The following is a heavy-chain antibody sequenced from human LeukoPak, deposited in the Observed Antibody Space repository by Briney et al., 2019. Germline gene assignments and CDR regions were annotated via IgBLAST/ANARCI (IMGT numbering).Heavy chain of an antibody. J-gene: IGHJ4*02. CDR3: ARLVGYCSSTSCSDY. CDR1: GFTFSSYI. Sequence: GGSLRLSCAASGFTFSSYIMNWVRQAPGKGLEWVSSISSSSSYIYYADSVKGRFTISRDNAKNSLYLQMNSLRAEDTAVYYCARLVGYCSSTSCSDYWGQGTLVTVSS. D-gene: IGHD2-2*01. V-gene: IGHV3-21*01. CDR2: ISSSSSYI.